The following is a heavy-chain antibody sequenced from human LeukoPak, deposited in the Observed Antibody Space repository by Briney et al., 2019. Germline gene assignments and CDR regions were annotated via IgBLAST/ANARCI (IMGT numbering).Heavy chain of an antibody. Sequence: GGSLRLSCAASGFAFSSYGMHWVRQVPAKGLEWVAFIRYDGSKKYYADSVKGRFTISRDNSKNTLYLQMNSLRAEYTAVYYCAKGRSGTAEAFDIWGQGTMVTVSS. CDR3: AKGRSGTAEAFDI. D-gene: IGHD2-2*01. CDR1: GFAFSSYG. V-gene: IGHV3-30*02. J-gene: IGHJ3*02. CDR2: IRYDGSKK.